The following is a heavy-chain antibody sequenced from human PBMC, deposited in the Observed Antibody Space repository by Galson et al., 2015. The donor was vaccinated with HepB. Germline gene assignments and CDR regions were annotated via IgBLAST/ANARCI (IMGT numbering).Heavy chain of an antibody. D-gene: IGHD3-3*01. CDR1: GFTFSSYG. CDR2: ISYDGSNK. J-gene: IGHJ4*02. Sequence: SLRLSCAASGFTFSSYGMHWVRQAPGKGPEWVAVISYDGSNKYYADSVKGRFTISRDNSKNTLYLQMNSLRAEDTAVYYCAKDRVAYYDFWSGSFDYWGQGTLVTVSS. V-gene: IGHV3-30*18. CDR3: AKDRVAYYDFWSGSFDY.